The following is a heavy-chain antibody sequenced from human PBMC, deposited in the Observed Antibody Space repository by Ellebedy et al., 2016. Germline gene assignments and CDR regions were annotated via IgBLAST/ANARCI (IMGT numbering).Heavy chain of an antibody. V-gene: IGHV1-69*04. D-gene: IGHD3-10*01. J-gene: IGHJ6*02. CDR3: TRDAMVPTSYYYGMDV. CDR1: GGTFSSYA. Sequence: ASVKVSCKASGGTFSSYAISWVRQAPGQGLEWMGRIIPILGIANYAQKFQGRVTITADKSTSTAYMELSSLRSDDTAVYYCTRDAMVPTSYYYGMDVWGQGTTVTVSS. CDR2: IIPILGIA.